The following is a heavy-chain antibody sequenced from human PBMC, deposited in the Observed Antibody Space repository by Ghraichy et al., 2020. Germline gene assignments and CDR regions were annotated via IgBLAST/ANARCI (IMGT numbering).Heavy chain of an antibody. CDR2: IFYSGST. V-gene: IGHV4-61*01. CDR3: ARDIGYCSGGSCNWFDP. J-gene: IGHJ5*02. CDR1: GGSVSSGSYY. Sequence: SETLSLTCTVSGGSVSSGSYYWTWIRQPPEQGLGWIGNIFYSGSTKYNPSLKSRVTLSVDTSKNQFFLKLSSVTAADTAVYYCARDIGYCSGGSCNWFDPWGQGALVTVSS. D-gene: IGHD2-15*01.